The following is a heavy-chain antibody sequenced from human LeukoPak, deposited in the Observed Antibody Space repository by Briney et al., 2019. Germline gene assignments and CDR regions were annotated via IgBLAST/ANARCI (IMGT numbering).Heavy chain of an antibody. CDR3: ARVGVVVLANWFDP. J-gene: IGHJ5*02. V-gene: IGHV1-18*01. Sequence: ASVKVSCKASGYTFQIFGIAWVRQAPGQGLEWMGWINADNGNTDYAQKFQGRVTMTTDISTSTAYMELRSLRSDDTAVYYCARVGVVVLANWFDPWGQGTLVTVSS. D-gene: IGHD2-2*01. CDR2: INADNGNT. CDR1: GYTFQIFG.